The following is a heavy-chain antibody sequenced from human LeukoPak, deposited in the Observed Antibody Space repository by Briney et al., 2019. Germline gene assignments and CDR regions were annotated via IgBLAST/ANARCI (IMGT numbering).Heavy chain of an antibody. CDR1: GFTFSSYG. CDR3: ARDLMRFLEWVN. CDR2: IRYDGSNK. J-gene: IGHJ4*02. Sequence: PGGSLRLSCAASGFTFSSYGMHWVRQAPGKGLEWVAFIRYDGSNKYYADSVKGRFTISRGNSKNTLYLQMNSLRAEDTAVYYCARDLMRFLEWVNWGQGTLVTVSS. D-gene: IGHD3-3*01. V-gene: IGHV3-30*02.